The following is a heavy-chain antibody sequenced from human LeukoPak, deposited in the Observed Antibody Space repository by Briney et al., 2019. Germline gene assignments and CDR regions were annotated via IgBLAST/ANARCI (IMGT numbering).Heavy chain of an antibody. CDR1: GFTFSSYA. D-gene: IGHD3-3*02. CDR3: SSLDAYAFDI. J-gene: IGHJ3*02. Sequence: GASLRLSCAASGFTFSSYAMSWVRQAPGKGLEWVSTISGSGGGTYYADSVKGRFTLSRDNSKNTLYLQMNSLRAEDTAVYYCSSLDAYAFDIWGQGTMVTVSS. V-gene: IGHV3-23*01. CDR2: ISGSGGGT.